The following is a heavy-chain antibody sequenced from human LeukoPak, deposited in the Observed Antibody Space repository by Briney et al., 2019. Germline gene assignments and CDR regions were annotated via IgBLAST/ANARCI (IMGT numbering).Heavy chain of an antibody. Sequence: PGGSLRLSCAASGFTFRSYNVHWVRQAPGKGLEWLAVISYDGTNKYYADSVKGRFTVSRDISKNMLYLQMNSLRVEDTAVYYCARDPQSGGYFDFWGQGTLVTVSS. CDR3: ARDPQSGGYFDF. CDR1: GFTFRSYN. V-gene: IGHV3-30-3*01. J-gene: IGHJ4*02. CDR2: ISYDGTNK. D-gene: IGHD2-15*01.